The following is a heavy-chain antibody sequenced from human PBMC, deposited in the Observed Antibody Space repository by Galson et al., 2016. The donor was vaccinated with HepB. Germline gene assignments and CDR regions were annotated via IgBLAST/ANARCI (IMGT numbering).Heavy chain of an antibody. V-gene: IGHV3-15*01. Sequence: SLRLSCAASGITLSNAWMTWVRQAPGKGLEWVGRIKSKADGGTTDYAVSVKGRFTISRDDSKNTLHLQMISLKTEDTAVYYCTLYTFSYSRQWGQGTLVTVSS. D-gene: IGHD2-2*02. J-gene: IGHJ1*01. CDR2: IKSKADGGTT. CDR1: GITLSNAW. CDR3: TLYTFSYSRQ.